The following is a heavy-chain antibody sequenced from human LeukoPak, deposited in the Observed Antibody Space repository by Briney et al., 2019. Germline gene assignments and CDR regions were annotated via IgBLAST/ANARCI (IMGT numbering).Heavy chain of an antibody. D-gene: IGHD2-2*01. V-gene: IGHV1-69*13. J-gene: IGHJ6*02. CDR2: IIPIFGTA. CDR1: GYTFTGYY. Sequence: SVKVSCKASGYTFTGYYMHWVRQAPGQGLEWMGGIIPIFGTANYAQKFQGRVTITADESTSTAYMELSSLRSEDTAVYYCARDEGYCSRTGCYGASKGMDVWGQGTAVIVSS. CDR3: ARDEGYCSRTGCYGASKGMDV.